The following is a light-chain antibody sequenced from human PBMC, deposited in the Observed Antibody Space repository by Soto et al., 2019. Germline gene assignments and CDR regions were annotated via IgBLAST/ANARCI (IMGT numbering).Light chain of an antibody. CDR2: ANT. CDR1: SSNIGAPFD. Sequence: QSALTQPPSVSGAPGQRVTISCTGSSSNIGAPFDVHWYQQLPGTAPKLLIYANTNRPSGVPDRFSGSKSGTSASLAITGLQAEDEANYYCQSYDSSLGGSLFGGGTKVTVL. CDR3: QSYDSSLGGSL. J-gene: IGLJ2*01. V-gene: IGLV1-40*01.